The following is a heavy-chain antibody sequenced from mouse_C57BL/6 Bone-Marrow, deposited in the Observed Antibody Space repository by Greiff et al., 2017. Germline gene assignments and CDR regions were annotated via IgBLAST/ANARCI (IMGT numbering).Heavy chain of an antibody. D-gene: IGHD1-1*01. CDR2: IDPSASYT. CDR3: ARDSIYYYGSSLYYYAMDY. CDR1: GYTFTSYW. V-gene: IGHV1-50*01. Sequence: QVQLQQPGAGLVKPGASVKLSCKASGYTFTSYWMQWVKQRPGQGLEWIGEIDPSASYTNYNQKFKGKATLTVDTSSSTAYMQLSSLTSEDSAVYYCARDSIYYYGSSLYYYAMDYWGQGTSVTVSS. J-gene: IGHJ4*01.